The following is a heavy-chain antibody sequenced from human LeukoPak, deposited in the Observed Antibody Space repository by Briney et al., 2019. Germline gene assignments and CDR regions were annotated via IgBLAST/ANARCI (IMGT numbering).Heavy chain of an antibody. CDR2: ISWNSGSI. Sequence: GRSLRLSCAASGFTFDDYAMHWVRQAPGKGLEWVSGISWNSGSIGYADSVKGRFTISRDNAKNSLYLQMNSLRAEDTALYYCAKDIRGSGRHYYMDVWGKGTTVTVSS. D-gene: IGHD5-12*01. CDR1: GFTFDDYA. V-gene: IGHV3-9*01. J-gene: IGHJ6*03. CDR3: AKDIRGSGRHYYMDV.